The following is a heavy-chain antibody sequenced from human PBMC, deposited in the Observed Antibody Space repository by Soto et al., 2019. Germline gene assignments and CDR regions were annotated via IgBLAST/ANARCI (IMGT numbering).Heavy chain of an antibody. CDR1: GFTFSVYA. CDR3: ASLGVGDWANYYYYYGMDV. Sequence: GGSLRLSCAATGFTFSVYAMTWVRQAPGKGLEWVSAVTANGGSTYSADSVKGRLTISRDNSKNTLFLQMNSLRAEDTAVYYCASLGVGDWANYYYYYGMDVWGQGTTVTVSS. CDR2: VTANGGST. J-gene: IGHJ6*02. D-gene: IGHD2-21*02. V-gene: IGHV3-23*01.